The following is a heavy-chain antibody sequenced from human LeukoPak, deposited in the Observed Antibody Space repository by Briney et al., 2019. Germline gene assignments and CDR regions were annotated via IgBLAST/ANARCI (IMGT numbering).Heavy chain of an antibody. Sequence: QTGGSLRLSCTASGFTFRHYTMNWFRQAPGKGLEWVGSIRGTSYGGTIEYAASVKGRFTISRDDSKSIAYLQMNSLKTEDTAVYYCSRDRVGFSYDNSFDFWGQGTLVTVSS. CDR1: GFTFRHYT. J-gene: IGHJ4*02. CDR2: IRGTSYGGTI. D-gene: IGHD5-18*01. CDR3: SRDRVGFSYDNSFDF. V-gene: IGHV3-49*03.